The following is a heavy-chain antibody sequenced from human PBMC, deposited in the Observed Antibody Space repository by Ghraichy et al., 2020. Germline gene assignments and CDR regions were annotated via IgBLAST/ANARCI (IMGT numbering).Heavy chain of an antibody. J-gene: IGHJ6*02. D-gene: IGHD5-12*01. CDR1: GGTFSSYA. Sequence: SVKVSCKASGGTFSSYAISWVRQAPGQGLEWMGGIIPIFGTANYAQKFQGRVTITADESTSTAYMELSSLRSEDTAVYYCARARWLPTAAAAAYYYYYGMDVWGQGTTVTVSS. CDR2: IIPIFGTA. CDR3: ARARWLPTAAAAAYYYYYGMDV. V-gene: IGHV1-69*13.